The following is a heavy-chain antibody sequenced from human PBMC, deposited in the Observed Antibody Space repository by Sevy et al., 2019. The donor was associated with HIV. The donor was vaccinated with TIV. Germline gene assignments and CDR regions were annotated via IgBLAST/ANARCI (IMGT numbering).Heavy chain of an antibody. V-gene: IGHV3-53*01. D-gene: IGHD3-22*01. J-gene: IGHJ3*02. CDR2: IYSGGST. Sequence: GGSLRLSCVASGFTVNSNYMSWVRQAPGKGLEWVSAIYSGGSTYYADSVEGRFIISRDNSRNTLYLQMKSLRAEDTAMFYCARPPLSYDSTGSAFEIWGQGTMVTVSS. CDR3: ARPPLSYDSTGSAFEI. CDR1: GFTVNSNY.